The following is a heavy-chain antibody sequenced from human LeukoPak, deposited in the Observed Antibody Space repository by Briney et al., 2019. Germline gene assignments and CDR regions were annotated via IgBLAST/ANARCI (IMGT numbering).Heavy chain of an antibody. CDR2: INHSGST. Sequence: SETLSLTCAVYGGSFSGYYWSWIRQPPGKGLEWIGEINHSGSTNYNPSLKGRVTRSVDTSKNQFSLKLSSVTAADTAVYYCARGNQYGSGSYYNVYGDNWFDPWGQGTLVTVSS. J-gene: IGHJ5*02. D-gene: IGHD3-10*01. V-gene: IGHV4-34*01. CDR3: ARGNQYGSGSYYNVYGDNWFDP. CDR1: GGSFSGYY.